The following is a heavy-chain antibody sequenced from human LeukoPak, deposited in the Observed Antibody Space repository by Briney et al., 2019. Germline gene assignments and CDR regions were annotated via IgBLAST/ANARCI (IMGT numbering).Heavy chain of an antibody. CDR2: IKEDGSEE. J-gene: IGHJ4*02. CDR1: RFTFSRYW. CDR3: ARDLKRGYSSGRYSWGTGSSNDY. Sequence: GGSLRLSCVDSRFTFSRYWMSWVRQAPGKGLEWVANIKEDGSEEYYVDSVTGRFTISRDNAKNSLYLQMNSLRAEDTAVYYCARDLKRGYSSGRYSWGTGSSNDYWGQGTLVTVSS. D-gene: IGHD6-19*01. V-gene: IGHV3-7*01.